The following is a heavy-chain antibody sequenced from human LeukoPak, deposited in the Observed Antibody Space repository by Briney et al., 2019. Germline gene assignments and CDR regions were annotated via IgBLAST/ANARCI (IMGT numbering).Heavy chain of an antibody. CDR1: GLTFSDYY. Sequence: PGGSLRLSCAASGLTFSDYYIGWIRQAPGKGLEWVSYISNSGSTIYYADSVKGRFTISRDNAKNSLHLQTDSLRAEDTAVYYCARARELGQGGHFELWGRGTLVTVSS. D-gene: IGHD1-26*01. CDR2: ISNSGSTI. CDR3: ARARELGQGGHFEL. J-gene: IGHJ2*01. V-gene: IGHV3-11*04.